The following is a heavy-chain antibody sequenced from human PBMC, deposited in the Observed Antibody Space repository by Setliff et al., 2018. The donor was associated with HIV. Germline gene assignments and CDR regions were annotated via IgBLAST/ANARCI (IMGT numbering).Heavy chain of an antibody. J-gene: IGHJ4*02. D-gene: IGHD2-2*01. CDR2: INHSGNT. CDR1: GGSFSGY. CDR3: VASSSWSCGLNY. Sequence: TSETLSLTCAVYGGSFSGYWSWIRQSPGKGLEWLGEINHSGNTHYDPSLKSRLTISIDTSKKQFSLKLTSVTAADAAIYYCVASSSWSCGLNYWGQGTLVTAPQ. V-gene: IGHV4-34*01.